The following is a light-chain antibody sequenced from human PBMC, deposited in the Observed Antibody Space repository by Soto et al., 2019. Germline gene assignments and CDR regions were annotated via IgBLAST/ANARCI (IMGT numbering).Light chain of an antibody. CDR3: ISYTTSSTYV. CDR2: HVT. CDR1: TSDVGSHNH. V-gene: IGLV2-14*01. Sequence: QSVLTQPASVSGSPGQSITISCTGTTSDVGSHNHVSWYQQHPGKAPKLMIYHVTDRPSGVSNRFSGSKSGDTASLTISGLQAEDEADYYCISYTTSSTYVFGTGTKLTVL. J-gene: IGLJ1*01.